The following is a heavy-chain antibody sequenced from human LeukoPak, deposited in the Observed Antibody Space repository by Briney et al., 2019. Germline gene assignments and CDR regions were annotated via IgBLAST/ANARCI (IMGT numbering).Heavy chain of an antibody. Sequence: PSETLSLTCTVSGDSISSTNYYWSWIRQPAGKGLEWIGRIYTSGSTNYNPSLKSRVTMSVDTSKNQFSLKLSSVTAADTAVYYCARDEQMRGVFWAVAGKGDAFDIWGQGTMVTVSS. J-gene: IGHJ3*02. CDR2: IYTSGST. CDR1: GDSISSTNYY. CDR3: ARDEQMRGVFWAVAGKGDAFDI. D-gene: IGHD6-19*01. V-gene: IGHV4-61*02.